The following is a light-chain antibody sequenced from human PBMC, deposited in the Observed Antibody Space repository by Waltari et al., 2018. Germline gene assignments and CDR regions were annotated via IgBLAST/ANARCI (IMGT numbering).Light chain of an antibody. J-gene: IGKJ1*01. CDR1: QSIDIW. CDR2: KSS. Sequence: DLQMTQSPSALSASIGDRVTITCRASQSIDIWLAWYQQKPGKPPKNLIYKSSILQSGVPSRFSGSGSWTEFTLTIANLQPDDSAVYYCQQYDYYRTFGQGTKVEV. CDR3: QQYDYYRT. V-gene: IGKV1-5*03.